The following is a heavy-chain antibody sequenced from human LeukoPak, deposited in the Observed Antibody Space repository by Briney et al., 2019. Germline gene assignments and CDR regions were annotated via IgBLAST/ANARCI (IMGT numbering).Heavy chain of an antibody. D-gene: IGHD3-10*01. V-gene: IGHV1-46*01. J-gene: IGHJ4*02. CDR1: GYTFTNSY. CDR3: ARVITKVGHYYFDY. CDR2: INPGGGNT. Sequence: ASVKVSCKASGYTFTNSYIHWVRQAPGQGLEWMGLINPGGGNTNYAQNFQGRVTITADKSTSTAYMELSSLRSEDTAVYYCARVITKVGHYYFDYWGQGTLVTVSS.